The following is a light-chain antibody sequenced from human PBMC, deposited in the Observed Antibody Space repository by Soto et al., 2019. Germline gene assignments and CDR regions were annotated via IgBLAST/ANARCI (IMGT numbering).Light chain of an antibody. J-gene: IGLJ1*01. CDR1: SSDIGAYNY. V-gene: IGLV2-14*03. Sequence: QSVLPQPASVSGSPGQSITISCTGTSSDIGAYNYVSWYQQHPGKAPKLIIYDVTNRPAGISSRFSASKSGNTASLTISVLQAEDEADYYCCSYKSSSTLYVLGTGTKVTVL. CDR3: CSYKSSSTLYV. CDR2: DVT.